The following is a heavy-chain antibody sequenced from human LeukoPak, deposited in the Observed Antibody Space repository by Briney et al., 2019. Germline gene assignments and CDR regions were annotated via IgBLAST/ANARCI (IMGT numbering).Heavy chain of an antibody. CDR2: INPNSGGT. CDR3: ARSPYYGSSGPFDY. CDR1: GYTFTGYY. J-gene: IGHJ4*02. Sequence: ASVKVSCKASGYTFTGYYIFWVRQVPGQGLEWMGWINPNSGGTTYAQNFQGRVTMTRDTSISTAYMELSRLRSDDTAVYYCARSPYYGSSGPFDYWGQGTLDTVSS. D-gene: IGHD3-22*01. V-gene: IGHV1-2*02.